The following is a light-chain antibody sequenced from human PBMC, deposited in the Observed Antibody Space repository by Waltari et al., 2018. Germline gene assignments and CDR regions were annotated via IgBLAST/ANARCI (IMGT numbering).Light chain of an antibody. CDR3: QSADGSYNDV. J-gene: IGLJ6*01. CDR2: KDN. Sequence: VFTQPHSVSGSPGQTVTISCTRSSGSIDSKYVQWYQQRPGSAPTTVIYKDNQRPSGVPVRVSGSIDSSSNSASLTISGLKSEDEADYYCQSADGSYNDVFGSGTKLTVL. CDR1: SGSIDSKY. V-gene: IGLV6-57*03.